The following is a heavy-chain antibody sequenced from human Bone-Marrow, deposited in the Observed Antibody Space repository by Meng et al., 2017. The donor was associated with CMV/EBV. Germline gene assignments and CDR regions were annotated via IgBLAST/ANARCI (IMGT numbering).Heavy chain of an antibody. J-gene: IGHJ4*02. D-gene: IGHD2-2*01. Sequence: GESLKNFCAASGFNISQFGMHWVRQAPGKGLEWVAFIRYEGSRKYEAESVRGRFTISRDNSKSTLYLLMNSLRPEDTAVYYCAKPGRHCSSSSCWLDYWGQGTLVTVSS. V-gene: IGHV3-30*02. CDR3: AKPGRHCSSSSCWLDY. CDR2: IRYEGSRK. CDR1: GFNISQFG.